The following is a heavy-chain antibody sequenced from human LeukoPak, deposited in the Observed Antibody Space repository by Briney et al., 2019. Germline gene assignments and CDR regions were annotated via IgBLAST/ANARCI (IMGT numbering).Heavy chain of an antibody. CDR1: GYTFTGYY. Sequence: ASVKVSCKASGYTFTGYYMHWVRQAPGQGLEWMGWISAYNGNTNYAQNLQGRVTMTTDTSTSTAYMELRSLRSDDTAVYYCARAYGSGYSSGWDFDYWGQGTLVTVSS. CDR3: ARAYGSGYSSGWDFDY. D-gene: IGHD6-19*01. CDR2: ISAYNGNT. V-gene: IGHV1-18*04. J-gene: IGHJ4*02.